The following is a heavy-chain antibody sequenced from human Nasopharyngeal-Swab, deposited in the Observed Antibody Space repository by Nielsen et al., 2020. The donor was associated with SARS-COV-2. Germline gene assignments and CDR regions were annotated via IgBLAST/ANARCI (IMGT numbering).Heavy chain of an antibody. CDR3: ARPRGPVRGVNNWFDL. D-gene: IGHD3-10*01. CDR1: GGSITNNDYY. CDR2: IYHHGIT. V-gene: IGHV4-39*01. J-gene: IGHJ5*02. Sequence: SETLSLTCTVSGGSITNNDYYWGWMRQPPGKGLEWIGSIYHHGITYYNPSLESRVTISVDTSKNQFSLNLRSVTAADTAVYYCARPRGPVRGVNNWFDLWGQGALVTVSS.